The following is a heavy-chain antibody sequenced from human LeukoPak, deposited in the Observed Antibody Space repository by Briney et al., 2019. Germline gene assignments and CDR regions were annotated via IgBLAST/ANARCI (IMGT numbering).Heavy chain of an antibody. D-gene: IGHD5-18*01. J-gene: IGHJ4*02. V-gene: IGHV4-39*07. CDR2: FYYSGST. CDR1: GGSISSSSYY. CDR3: ARGGYSYGDHDY. Sequence: ASETLSLTCTVSGGSISSSSYYWGWIRQPPGKGLEWIGSFYYSGSTNYNPCLKSRVTISVDTSKNQFSLKLSSVTAADTAVYYCARGGYSYGDHDYWGQGTLVTVSS.